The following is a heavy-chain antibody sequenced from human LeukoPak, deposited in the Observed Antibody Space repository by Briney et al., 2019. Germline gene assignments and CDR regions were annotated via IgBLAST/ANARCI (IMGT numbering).Heavy chain of an antibody. D-gene: IGHD2-21*02. CDR1: GFTVSSNY. J-gene: IGHJ5*02. V-gene: IGHV3-21*01. Sequence: GGSLRLSCAASGFTVSSNYMSWVRQAPGKGLEWVSSISSSSSYIYYADSVKGRFTISRDNAKNSLYLQMNSLRAEDTAVYYCARGRDLNWFDPWGQGTLVTVSS. CDR2: ISSSSSYI. CDR3: ARGRDLNWFDP.